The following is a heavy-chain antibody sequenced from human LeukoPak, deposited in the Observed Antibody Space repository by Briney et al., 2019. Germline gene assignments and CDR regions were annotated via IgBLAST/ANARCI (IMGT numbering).Heavy chain of an antibody. CDR2: IKPDGGQK. Sequence: GGSLRLSCVASGFSFNGDWMNWVRQAPGKGLEWVANIKPDGGQKYYVDSVKGQFTISRDNAEKSLFLQMNSLRAEDTAVYYCVRDGPAFLDFDYWGQGTLVTVSS. CDR1: GFSFNGDW. J-gene: IGHJ4*02. CDR3: VRDGPAFLDFDY. V-gene: IGHV3-7*01. D-gene: IGHD2-2*01.